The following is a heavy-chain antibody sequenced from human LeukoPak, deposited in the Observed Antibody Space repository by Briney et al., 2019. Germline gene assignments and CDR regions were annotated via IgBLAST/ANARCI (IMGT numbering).Heavy chain of an antibody. CDR2: ISYDGSNK. CDR3: ARVGNSYDQDYYYYYGMDV. J-gene: IGHJ6*02. D-gene: IGHD3-22*01. CDR1: GFTFSSYA. V-gene: IGHV3-30-3*01. Sequence: GGSLRLSCAASGFTFSSYAMHWVRQAPGKGLEWVAVISYDGSNKYYADSVKGRFTISRDNSKNTLYLQMNSLRAEDTAVYYCARVGNSYDQDYYYYYGMDVWGQGTTVTVSS.